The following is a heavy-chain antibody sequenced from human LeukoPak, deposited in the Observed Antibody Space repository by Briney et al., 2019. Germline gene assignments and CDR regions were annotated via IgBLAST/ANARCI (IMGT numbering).Heavy chain of an antibody. CDR2: INPNSGGT. V-gene: IGHV1-2*02. Sequence: GASVKVSFKASAYTFTVYYMHWVRQAPGQGLEWMGWINPNSGGTNYAQKFQGRVTMTRDTSISTAYMELSRLRSDHTAVYYCAREVVAGTLTLYYYYMDVWGKGTTVTVSS. CDR1: AYTFTVYY. CDR3: AREVVAGTLTLYYYYMDV. J-gene: IGHJ6*03. D-gene: IGHD6-19*01.